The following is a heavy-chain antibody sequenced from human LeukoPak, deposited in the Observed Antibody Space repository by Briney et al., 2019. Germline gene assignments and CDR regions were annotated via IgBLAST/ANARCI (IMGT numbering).Heavy chain of an antibody. V-gene: IGHV1-18*01. CDR2: ISAYNGNT. D-gene: IGHD2-2*01. CDR3: ARAEQYQLLLH. J-gene: IGHJ4*02. Sequence: ASVKVSCKASGYTFTRYGITWVRQAPGQGLEWMGWISAYNGNTNYAQKLQGRVTMTTDTPTSTAYLDLRSLRSDDTAVYYCARAEQYQLLLHWGQGTLVTVSS. CDR1: GYTFTRYG.